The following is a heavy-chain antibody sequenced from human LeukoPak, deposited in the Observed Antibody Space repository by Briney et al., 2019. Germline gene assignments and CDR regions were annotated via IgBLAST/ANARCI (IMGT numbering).Heavy chain of an antibody. CDR2: IASSGRNT. J-gene: IGHJ3*01. CDR3: AKDIQLSA. D-gene: IGHD5-24*01. CDR1: GFNFNDAA. Sequence: GGSLRLSCAASGFNFNDAAMTWVRQAPGKGLEWVSLIASSGRNTYYTDSVRGRFTISRDNSKKTLSLQMNSLRVEDTAIYYCAKDIQLSAWGLGTIVTVSS. V-gene: IGHV3-23*01.